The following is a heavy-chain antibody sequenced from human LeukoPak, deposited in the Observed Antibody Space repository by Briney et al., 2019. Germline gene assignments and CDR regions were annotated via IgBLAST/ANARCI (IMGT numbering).Heavy chain of an antibody. D-gene: IGHD3-22*01. J-gene: IGHJ5*02. CDR2: ISGSGVIT. Sequence: GGTLGLSCAASGFTFSSHGMNWVRQAPGKGLEWVSGISGSGVITYYADSVKGRFTISRDNSKNTLDLQMNSLRAEDTAVYYCARDLGQYYDTSDNWFDPWGQGTLVTVSS. CDR3: ARDLGQYYDTSDNWFDP. V-gene: IGHV3-23*01. CDR1: GFTFSSHG.